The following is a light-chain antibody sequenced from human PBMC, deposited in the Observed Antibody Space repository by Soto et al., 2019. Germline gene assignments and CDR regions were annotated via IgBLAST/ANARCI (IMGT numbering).Light chain of an antibody. V-gene: IGKV1-8*01. CDR3: QQYYSYPLT. CDR2: AAS. CDR1: QDISSF. J-gene: IGKJ4*01. Sequence: AIRMTQSPSSFSASTGDRVTITCRASQDISSFLAWYQQKPGRAPKLLIYAASTLQSGVPSRFSGSGSGTDFTLTINWLQSEDFATYYCQQYYSYPLTFGGGTKVESK.